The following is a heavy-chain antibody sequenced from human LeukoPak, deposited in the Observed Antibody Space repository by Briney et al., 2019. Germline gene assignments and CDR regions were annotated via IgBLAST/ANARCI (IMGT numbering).Heavy chain of an antibody. CDR3: ARDKGPYWYFDL. V-gene: IGHV4-59*01. CDR1: DGSITSYY. J-gene: IGHJ2*01. CDR2: IYNSGST. Sequence: SETLSLTCTVSDGSITSYYWNWIRQPPGKGLEWIGNIYNSGSTDYNPSIKSRVTISVNTSKNQISLKLSSVTAADTAVYYCARDKGPYWYFDLWGRGTLVTVSS.